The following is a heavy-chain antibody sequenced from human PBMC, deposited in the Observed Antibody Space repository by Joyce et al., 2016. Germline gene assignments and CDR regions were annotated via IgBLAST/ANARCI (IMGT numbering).Heavy chain of an antibody. CDR3: ARSSYTNGIFDY. V-gene: IGHV3-21*01. J-gene: IGHJ4*02. CDR1: GFTCSSYS. CDR2: LSSSSSYI. Sequence: EVQLVESGGGLVKPGGSLRLSCAASGFTCSSYSMSWVRQAPGKGLEWVSSLSSSSSYINYTDSVKGRFTISRDNAKNSLYLQMNSLRVEDTAVYYCARSSYTNGIFDYWGQGTLVTVSS. D-gene: IGHD2-8*01.